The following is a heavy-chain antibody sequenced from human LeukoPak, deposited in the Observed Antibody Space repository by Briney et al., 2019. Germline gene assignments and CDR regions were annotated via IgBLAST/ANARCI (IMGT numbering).Heavy chain of an antibody. J-gene: IGHJ4*02. CDR3: AWRDAGVRAPGVDR. CDR2: IYYSGST. CDR1: GDSINSRSYC. Sequence: SQTLSLTCTVSGDSINSRSYCWGWIRQPPGKGLEWIGSIYYSGSTYYNPSLKSRVTMSVDTSKSQFSLNLSSVTAADTAIYYCAWRDAGVRAPGVDRWGQGTPVTVSS. V-gene: IGHV4-39*01. D-gene: IGHD2-21*01.